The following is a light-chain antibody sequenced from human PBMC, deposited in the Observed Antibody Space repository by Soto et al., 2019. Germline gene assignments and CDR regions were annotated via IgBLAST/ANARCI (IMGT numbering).Light chain of an antibody. J-gene: IGKJ1*01. CDR2: GAS. Sequence: ILMTHSPSTLSVSPGERSTLSCRANQSISISLAWYQQKPGQAPRLLIHGASTRATGIPARFRGSGSGTQFTINISSMQYEDFEVYYCKKYDKWPQWKFGQGKKVDIK. V-gene: IGKV3-15*01. CDR1: QSISIS. CDR3: KKYDKWPQWK.